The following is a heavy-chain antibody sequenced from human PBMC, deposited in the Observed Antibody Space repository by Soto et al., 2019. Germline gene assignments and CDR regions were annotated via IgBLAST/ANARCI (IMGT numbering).Heavy chain of an antibody. CDR1: GFSLSTSGVG. V-gene: IGHV2-5*02. J-gene: IGHJ3*02. Sequence: QITLKASGPTLVKPTQTLTLTCTSSGFSLSTSGVGVGCIRQPPGKALEGLALIYWDDDKRYRPSLKSRLTITKDTTQSQMVLTMTNLDPVDTATYYCAHRVALDLVGTTRHDAFDIWGQGTMVTVSS. CDR3: AHRVALDLVGTTRHDAFDI. CDR2: IYWDDDK. D-gene: IGHD5-12*01.